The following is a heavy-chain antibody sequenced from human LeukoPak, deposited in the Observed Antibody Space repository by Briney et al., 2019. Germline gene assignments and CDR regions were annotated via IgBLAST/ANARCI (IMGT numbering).Heavy chain of an antibody. Sequence: AGRSLRLSCAASGFTFSTYGLHWVRQAPGKGLEWVAVISYDGSHIYYADSVKGRFTISRDNSKNTLYLQMNSLRAEDTAVYYCAREHYYGSGSYYNASGYWGQGTLVTVSS. V-gene: IGHV3-30*03. D-gene: IGHD3-10*01. CDR2: ISYDGSHI. J-gene: IGHJ4*02. CDR1: GFTFSTYG. CDR3: AREHYYGSGSYYNASGY.